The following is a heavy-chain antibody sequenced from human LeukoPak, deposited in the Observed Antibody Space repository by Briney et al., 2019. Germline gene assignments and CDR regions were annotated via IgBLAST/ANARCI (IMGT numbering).Heavy chain of an antibody. V-gene: IGHV3-23*01. J-gene: IGHJ4*02. CDR2: ISGSGGST. D-gene: IGHD3-10*01. CDR1: GFTFSSYA. Sequence: GGSLRLSCAASGFTFSSYAMSWVRRAPGKGLEWVSAISGSGGSTYYADSVKGRFTISRDNSKNTLYLQMNSLRAEDTVVYYCAKPPYGSGSGFYYFDYWGQGTLVTVSS. CDR3: AKPPYGSGSGFYYFDY.